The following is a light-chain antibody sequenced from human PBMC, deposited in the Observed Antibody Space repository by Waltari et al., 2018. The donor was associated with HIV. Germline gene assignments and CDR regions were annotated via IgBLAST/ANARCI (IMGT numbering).Light chain of an antibody. V-gene: IGKV3-15*01. J-gene: IGKJ1*01. CDR2: GAS. CDR1: QRAGSS. CDR3: QQYDDCPWT. Sequence: EVLMTQSPATLPVSPGERATLSCRARQRAGSSVAWYHQIPGQAPRLLIYGASTRASGVPARFTGSGSQTEFTLTISSLQSEDFAVYFCQQYDDCPWTFGQGTKVEIK.